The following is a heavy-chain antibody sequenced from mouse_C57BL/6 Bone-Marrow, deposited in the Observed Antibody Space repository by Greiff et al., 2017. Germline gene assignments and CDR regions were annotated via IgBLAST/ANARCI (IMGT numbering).Heavy chain of an antibody. J-gene: IGHJ1*03. CDR2: IYPGDGDT. V-gene: IGHV1-82*01. D-gene: IGHD1-1*01. Sequence: VQLQQSGPELVKPGASVKISCKASGYAFSSSWMNWVKQRPGKGLEWIGRIYPGDGDTNYNGKFKGKATLTADKSSSTAYMQLSSLTSEDSAVYFCARPLYYYGSSYWYFDVWAQGPRSPSP. CDR3: ARPLYYYGSSYWYFDV. CDR1: GYAFSSSW.